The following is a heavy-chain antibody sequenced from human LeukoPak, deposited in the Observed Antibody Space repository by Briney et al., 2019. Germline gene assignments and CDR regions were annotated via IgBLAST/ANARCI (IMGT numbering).Heavy chain of an antibody. CDR2: MFYSGGT. CDR1: GGSTTPYY. J-gene: IGHJ5*02. Sequence: SETLSLTCTVSGGSTTPYYWTWIRQLPGKGLEWIGYMFYSGGTNYNPSLKSRVIMSVDTSKNQFSLKLSSLTAADTAVYYCARHLSASSWYDSWGQGILVTVSS. V-gene: IGHV4-59*08. D-gene: IGHD6-13*01. CDR3: ARHLSASSWYDS.